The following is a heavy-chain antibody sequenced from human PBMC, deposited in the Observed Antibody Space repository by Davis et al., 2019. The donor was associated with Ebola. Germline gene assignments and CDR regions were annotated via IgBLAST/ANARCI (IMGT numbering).Heavy chain of an antibody. V-gene: IGHV3-74*01. CDR3: ARGDGYNYFGS. Sequence: GESLKISCAASGFTFSSHWKHWVRQAPGKGLVWVSRINSDGSSTSYADPVKGRFTIPRDNSKNTVSLQMNSLRAEDTAMYYCARGDGYNYFGSWGQGTLVTVSS. D-gene: IGHD5-24*01. J-gene: IGHJ4*02. CDR2: INSDGSST. CDR1: GFTFSSHW.